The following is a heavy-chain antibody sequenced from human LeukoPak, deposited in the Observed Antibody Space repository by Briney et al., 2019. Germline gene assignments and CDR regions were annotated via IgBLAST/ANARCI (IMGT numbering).Heavy chain of an antibody. Sequence: KPSETLSLTCTVSGGSISSYSWSWMRQPAGKGLEWIGRIYPRESPNYNPSLKSRVIMSVDKSKNQFSLKLRSVTAADTAVYYCARGQRVTMGRGVPTRFDPWGQGTLVTVSS. CDR1: GGSISSYS. CDR3: ARGQRVTMGRGVPTRFDP. CDR2: IYPRESP. D-gene: IGHD3-10*01. V-gene: IGHV4-4*07. J-gene: IGHJ5*02.